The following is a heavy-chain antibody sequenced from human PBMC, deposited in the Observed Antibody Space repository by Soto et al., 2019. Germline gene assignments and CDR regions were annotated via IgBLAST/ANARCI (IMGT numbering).Heavy chain of an antibody. J-gene: IGHJ5*02. CDR3: ARASYYDFWSGYYWFDP. Sequence: ASVKVSCKASGYTFTSYDINWVRQATGQGLEWMGWMNPNSGNTGYAQKFQGRVTMTRNTSISTAYMELSSLRSEDTAVYYCARASYYDFWSGYYWFDPWGQGTLVTVPS. D-gene: IGHD3-3*01. CDR2: MNPNSGNT. V-gene: IGHV1-8*01. CDR1: GYTFTSYD.